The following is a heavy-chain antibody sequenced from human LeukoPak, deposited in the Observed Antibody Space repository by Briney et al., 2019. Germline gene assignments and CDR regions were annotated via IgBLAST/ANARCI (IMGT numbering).Heavy chain of an antibody. J-gene: IGHJ6*03. Sequence: EASVKVSCKASGYTFTSYDINWVRQATGQGLEWMGWMNPNSGNTGYAQKFQGRVTMTRNTSISTAYMELSSLRSEDTAVYYCARGKHSSSWYVYYYYYMDVWGKGTTVTISS. V-gene: IGHV1-8*01. CDR1: GYTFTSYD. CDR2: MNPNSGNT. D-gene: IGHD6-13*01. CDR3: ARGKHSSSWYVYYYYYMDV.